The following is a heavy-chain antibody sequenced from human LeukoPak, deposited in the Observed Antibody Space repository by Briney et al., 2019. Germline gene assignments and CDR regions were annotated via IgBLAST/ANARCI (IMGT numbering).Heavy chain of an antibody. CDR3: TRDFRNKGLDP. D-gene: IGHD2/OR15-2a*01. CDR1: GFTLSQYW. V-gene: IGHV3-74*01. Sequence: GGSLRLSCVASGFTLSQYWMYWVRQAPGKGPVSVSRSSGDGTSTHYADFVQGRFTISRDNAKNTLYLQMNSLRGDDTAVYYCTRDFRNKGLDPWGQGALVTVSS. CDR2: SSGDGTST. J-gene: IGHJ5*02.